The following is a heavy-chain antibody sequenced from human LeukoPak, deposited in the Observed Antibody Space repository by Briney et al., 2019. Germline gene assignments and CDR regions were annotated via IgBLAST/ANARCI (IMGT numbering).Heavy chain of an antibody. D-gene: IGHD3-22*01. CDR1: GYTFISYA. V-gene: IGHV7-4-1*02. CDR2: INTNTGNP. CDR3: ARPRKWGVVALHAFDI. J-gene: IGHJ3*02. Sequence: ASVKVSCKASGYTFISYAMNWVRQAPGQGLEWMGWINTNTGNPTYAQGFTGRFVFSLDTSVSTAYLQISSLKAEDTAVYYCARPRKWGVVALHAFDIWGQGTMVTVSS.